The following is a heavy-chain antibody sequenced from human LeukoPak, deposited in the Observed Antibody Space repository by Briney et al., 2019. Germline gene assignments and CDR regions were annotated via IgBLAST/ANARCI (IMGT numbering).Heavy chain of an antibody. Sequence: ASVKVSCKASGYTFTGYYMHWVRQAPGQGLEWVGWINPKSGGTNYAQKFQGRVTMTSDTSITTVYMELSRLRSGDTAVYYCARDTRHRYCSSTSCYRGWLDPWGQGTLVTVSS. CDR3: ARDTRHRYCSSTSCYRGWLDP. CDR1: GYTFTGYY. J-gene: IGHJ5*02. CDR2: INPKSGGT. D-gene: IGHD2-2*01. V-gene: IGHV1-2*02.